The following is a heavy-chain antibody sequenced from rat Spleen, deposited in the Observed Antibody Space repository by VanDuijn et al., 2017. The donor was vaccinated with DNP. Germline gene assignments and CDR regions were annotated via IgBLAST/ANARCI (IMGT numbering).Heavy chain of an antibody. J-gene: IGHJ1*01. CDR3: ARRGYNNAWYFDF. V-gene: IGHV5-25*01. CDR1: GFTFSNYD. D-gene: IGHD1-10*01. Sequence: EVQLVESGGGLVQPGRSLRLSCAASGFTFSNYDMAWVRQAPTKGLEWVASISNSVVDTYYRDSVKGRFTVSRDNAKSTLYLQMYSLRSEDTATYYCARRGYNNAWYFDFWGPGTMVTVSS. CDR2: ISNSVVDT.